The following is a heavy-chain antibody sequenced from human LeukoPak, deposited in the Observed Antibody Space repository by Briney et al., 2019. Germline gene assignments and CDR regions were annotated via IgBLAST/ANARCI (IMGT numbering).Heavy chain of an antibody. Sequence: PSETLSPTCTVSGGSISSGDYYWSWIRQPPGKGLEWIGYIYYSGSTYYNPSLKSRVTISVDTSKNQFSLKLSSVTAADTAVYYCARGNETMVRGLLDAFDIWGQGTMVTVSS. CDR3: ARGNETMVRGLLDAFDI. V-gene: IGHV4-30-4*01. CDR1: GGSISSGDYY. J-gene: IGHJ3*02. D-gene: IGHD3-10*01. CDR2: IYYSGST.